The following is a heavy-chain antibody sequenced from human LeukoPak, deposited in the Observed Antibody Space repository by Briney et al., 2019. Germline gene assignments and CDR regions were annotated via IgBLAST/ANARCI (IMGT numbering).Heavy chain of an antibody. J-gene: IGHJ4*02. CDR3: ARAEALLPYLY. CDR1: GFTFSTHG. Sequence: GGALRLSCAASGFTFSTHGINWVRQAPGKELEWVSYISSGSDSIHYADSLKGRFTVSRDNAKNSLFLQMNSLRDDDTAVYYCARAEALLPYLYWGQGTLVTVSS. CDR2: ISSGSDSI. V-gene: IGHV3-48*02. D-gene: IGHD2-15*01.